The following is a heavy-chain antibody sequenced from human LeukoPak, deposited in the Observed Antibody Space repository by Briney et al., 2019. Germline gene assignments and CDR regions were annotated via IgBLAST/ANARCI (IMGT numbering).Heavy chain of an antibody. D-gene: IGHD6-13*01. CDR1: GGSVSGYYW. CDR2: IYWDDDK. V-gene: IGHV2-5*08. Sequence: TLSLTCTVSGGSVSGYYWSWIRQPPGKALEWLALIYWDDDKEYSPSLKSRLTITKDTSKNQVILTMTNMDPVDTATYFCAHRGGLSTWSLYGFDSWGQGTLVSVSS. CDR3: AHRGGLSTWSLYGFDS. J-gene: IGHJ4*02.